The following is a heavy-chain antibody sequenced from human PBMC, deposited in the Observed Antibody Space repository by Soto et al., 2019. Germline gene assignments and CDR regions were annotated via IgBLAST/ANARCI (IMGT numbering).Heavy chain of an antibody. D-gene: IGHD6-13*01. CDR1: GFTFSSYG. CDR2: ISYDGSNK. J-gene: IGHJ4*02. CDR3: AKAPYSSSWTLFDY. Sequence: QVQLVESGGGVAQPGRSLRLSCAASGFTFSSYGMHWVRQAPGKGLEWVAVISYDGSNKYYADSVKGRFTISRDNSKNTLYLQMNSLRAEDTAVYYCAKAPYSSSWTLFDYWGQGTLVTVSS. V-gene: IGHV3-30*18.